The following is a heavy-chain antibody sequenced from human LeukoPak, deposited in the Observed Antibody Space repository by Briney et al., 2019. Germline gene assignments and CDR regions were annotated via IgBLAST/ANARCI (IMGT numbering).Heavy chain of an antibody. CDR3: ARLGSYSDL. J-gene: IGHJ4*02. D-gene: IGHD1-26*01. CDR2: IFYSGST. V-gene: IGHV4-59*08. Sequence: GSLRLSCAPSGFTVSSNYMSWIRQPPGKGLEWIGYIFYSGSTNYNPSLKSRVTISVDTSKNQFSLKLNSVTAADTAVYYCARLGSYSDLWGQGTLVTVSS. CDR1: GFTVSSNY.